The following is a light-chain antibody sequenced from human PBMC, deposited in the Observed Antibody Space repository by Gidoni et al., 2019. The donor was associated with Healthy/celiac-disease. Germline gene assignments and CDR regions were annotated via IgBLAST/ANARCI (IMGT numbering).Light chain of an antibody. CDR1: QSVSSY. CDR2: DAS. CDR3: QQRSNWPPWT. Sequence: EIVLTQSLATLSLSPGERATLSCRASQSVSSYLAWYQQKPGQARRLLIYDASNRATGIPARCSGSGSGTDFTLTISSLEPEDFAVYYCQQRSNWPPWTFGQGTKVEIK. J-gene: IGKJ1*01. V-gene: IGKV3-11*01.